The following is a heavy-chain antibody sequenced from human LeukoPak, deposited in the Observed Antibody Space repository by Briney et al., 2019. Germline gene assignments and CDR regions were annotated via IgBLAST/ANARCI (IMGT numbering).Heavy chain of an antibody. J-gene: IGHJ4*02. CDR2: IYSGAST. CDR3: ARTSQYSSAWYGAY. CDR1: GFTVSNTY. Sequence: GGSLRLSCAASGFTVSNTYMSWVRQAPGKGLEWVSGIYSGASTYYADSVKGRFTISRDNSKNTLYLQMNNLRADDTAVYYCARTSQYSSAWYGAYWGQGTLVTVSS. V-gene: IGHV3-53*01. D-gene: IGHD6-19*01.